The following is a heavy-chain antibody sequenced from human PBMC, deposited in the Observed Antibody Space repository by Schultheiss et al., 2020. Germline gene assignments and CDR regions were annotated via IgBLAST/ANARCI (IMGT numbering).Heavy chain of an antibody. CDR1: GFTFSSYA. CDR2: ISSNGGST. V-gene: IGHV3-64*01. J-gene: IGHJ4*02. CDR3: ATGGYSYGPFDY. D-gene: IGHD5-18*01. Sequence: GGSLRLSCAASGFTFSSYAMHWVRQAPGKGLEYVSAISSNGGSTYYANSVKGRFTISRDNSKNTLYLQMGSLRAEDMAVYYCATGGYSYGPFDYWGQGTLVTVSS.